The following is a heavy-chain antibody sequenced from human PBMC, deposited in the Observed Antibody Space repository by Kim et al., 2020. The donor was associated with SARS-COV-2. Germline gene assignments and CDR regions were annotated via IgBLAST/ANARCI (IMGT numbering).Heavy chain of an antibody. Sequence: VKGRFTISRDNSKNTLYLQMNSLRAEDTAVYYCARGDYYDSSGYYYEFDYWGQGTLVTVSS. V-gene: IGHV3-30*01. CDR3: ARGDYYDSSGYYYEFDY. D-gene: IGHD3-22*01. J-gene: IGHJ4*02.